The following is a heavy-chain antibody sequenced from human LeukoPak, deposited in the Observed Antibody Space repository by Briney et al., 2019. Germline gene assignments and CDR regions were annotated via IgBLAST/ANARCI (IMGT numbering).Heavy chain of an antibody. J-gene: IGHJ4*02. V-gene: IGHV4-61*02. CDR1: GGSIRSGNYY. Sequence: SETLSLTCAVSGGSIRSGNYYWSWIRQPARKRLEWIARMYTSGSTNYNPSLKSRVTISADTSKNQFSLKLTSVTAAATAVYYCAAMTGYFDYWGQGILVTVSS. CDR2: MYTSGST. CDR3: AAMTGYFDY.